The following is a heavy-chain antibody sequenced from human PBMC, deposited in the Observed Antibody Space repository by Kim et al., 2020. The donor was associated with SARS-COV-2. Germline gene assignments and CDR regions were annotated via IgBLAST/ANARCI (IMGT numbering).Heavy chain of an antibody. J-gene: IGHJ4*02. V-gene: IGHV3-30*07. Sequence: YADPLKGRITTARDKSKNTLYLQMNSLRAEDTTVYYGARESSSSKYYFDYWGQGTLVTVSS. CDR3: ARESSSSKYYFDY. D-gene: IGHD6-6*01.